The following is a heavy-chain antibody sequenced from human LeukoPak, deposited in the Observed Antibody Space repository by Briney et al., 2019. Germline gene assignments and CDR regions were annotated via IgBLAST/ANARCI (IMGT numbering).Heavy chain of an antibody. CDR1: GFTFSSYA. J-gene: IGHJ4*02. D-gene: IGHD6-6*01. CDR3: AKDPRIAAAYYFDH. V-gene: IGHV3-30*18. CDR2: ISKDGNDK. Sequence: SGGSLRLSCAASGFTFSSYAMHWVRQAPGKGLEWVAVISKDGNDKHHADSVKGRFTISRDNSKNTLYLQMNSLRAEDTAVYFCAKDPRIAAAYYFDHWGQGTLVTVSS.